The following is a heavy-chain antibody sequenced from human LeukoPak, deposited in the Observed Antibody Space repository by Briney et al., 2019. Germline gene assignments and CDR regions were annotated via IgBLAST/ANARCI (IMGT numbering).Heavy chain of an antibody. CDR1: GYTFTGYY. J-gene: IGHJ3*02. Sequence: ASVKVSCKASGYTFTGYYMHWVRQAPGQGLEWMGWISAYNGNTNYAQKLQGRVTITTDTSTSTAYMELRSLRSDDTAVYYCARAGGYGSGILDAFDIWGQGTMVTVSS. D-gene: IGHD3-10*01. CDR3: ARAGGYGSGILDAFDI. V-gene: IGHV1-18*04. CDR2: ISAYNGNT.